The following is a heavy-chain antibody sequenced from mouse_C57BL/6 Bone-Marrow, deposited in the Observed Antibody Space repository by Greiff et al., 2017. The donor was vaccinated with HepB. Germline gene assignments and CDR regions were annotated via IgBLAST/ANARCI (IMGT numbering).Heavy chain of an antibody. CDR1: GFTFSDYG. Sequence: EVQRVESGGGLVKPGGSLKLSCAASGFTFSDYGMHWVRQAPEKGLEWVAYISSGSSTIYYADTVKGRFTISRDNAKNTLFLHMTSLRSEDTAMYYCARNCYGSSPPFDYWGKGTTLTVSS. D-gene: IGHD1-1*01. V-gene: IGHV5-17*01. CDR2: ISSGSSTI. CDR3: ARNCYGSSPPFDY. J-gene: IGHJ2*01.